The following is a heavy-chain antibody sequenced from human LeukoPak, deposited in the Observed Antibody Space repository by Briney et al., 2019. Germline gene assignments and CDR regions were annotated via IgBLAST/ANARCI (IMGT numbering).Heavy chain of an antibody. V-gene: IGHV3-66*01. Sequence: GGSLRLSCAASGFTVSSNYVSWVRQAPGKGLEWVSVIYSGGSTYYADSVKGRFTISRDNSKNTLYLQMNSLRAEDTAVYYCARVSKVGLPFDYWGQGTLVTVSS. CDR2: IYSGGST. CDR1: GFTVSSNY. D-gene: IGHD1-26*01. CDR3: ARVSKVGLPFDY. J-gene: IGHJ4*02.